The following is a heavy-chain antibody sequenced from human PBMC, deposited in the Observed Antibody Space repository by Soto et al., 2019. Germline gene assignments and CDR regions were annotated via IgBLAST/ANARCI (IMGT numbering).Heavy chain of an antibody. Sequence: EVPLVESGGGLVKPGGSLRLSCAASGFTFSTYTMNWVRQAPGKGLEWISSISSTSSYIYYTDSVTGRFTISRDKAENALPRQVNRLGGGDTAVYYCAREMGSDSWNDAVMDVWGPGTTVTVSS. V-gene: IGHV3-21*01. CDR1: GFTFSTYT. J-gene: IGHJ6*02. CDR3: AREMGSDSWNDAVMDV. D-gene: IGHD1-20*01. CDR2: ISSTSSYI.